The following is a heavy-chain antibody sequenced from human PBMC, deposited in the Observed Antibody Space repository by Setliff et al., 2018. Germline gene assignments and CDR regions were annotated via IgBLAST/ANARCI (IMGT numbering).Heavy chain of an antibody. D-gene: IGHD6-6*01. Sequence: GGSLRLSCAASGFTVSSNYMSWVRQAPGKGLDWVSSFRGGGGPTYYADSVKGRFTISRDNAKNSLYLQMNSLRAEDTAVYYCARAPSSSSASWFDPWGQGTLVTVSS. CDR3: ARAPSSSSASWFDP. V-gene: IGHV3-21*01. CDR2: FRGGGGPT. CDR1: GFTVSSNY. J-gene: IGHJ5*02.